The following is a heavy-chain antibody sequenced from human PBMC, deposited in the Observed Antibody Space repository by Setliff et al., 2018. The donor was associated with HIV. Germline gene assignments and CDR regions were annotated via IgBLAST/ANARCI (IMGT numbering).Heavy chain of an antibody. CDR2: VNPKSGGT. V-gene: IGHV1-2*06. CDR3: ARGTRVGANDAFDV. CDR1: GYTFIGYY. Sequence: ASVKVSCKASGYTFIGYYIHWLRQAPGQGFEWMGRVNPKSGGTDYTQRFQGRATVTWDTSVSTAYMQLSRLRSDDTAVYYCARGTRVGANDAFDVWGQGTMVTVSS. J-gene: IGHJ3*01. D-gene: IGHD1-26*01.